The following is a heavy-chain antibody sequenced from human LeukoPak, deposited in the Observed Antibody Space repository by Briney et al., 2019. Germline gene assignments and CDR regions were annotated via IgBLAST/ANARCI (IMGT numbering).Heavy chain of an antibody. CDR3: ARGPNVYGNSSGLIRDYYYYMDV. J-gene: IGHJ6*03. D-gene: IGHD6-6*01. V-gene: IGHV1-69*04. Sequence: ASVKVSCKASGGTFSSYAISWVRQAPGQGLEWMGRIIPILGIANYAQKFQGRVTITADKSTSTAYMELSSLRSEDTAVYYCARGPNVYGNSSGLIRDYYYYMDVWGKGTTVTVSS. CDR1: GGTFSSYA. CDR2: IIPILGIA.